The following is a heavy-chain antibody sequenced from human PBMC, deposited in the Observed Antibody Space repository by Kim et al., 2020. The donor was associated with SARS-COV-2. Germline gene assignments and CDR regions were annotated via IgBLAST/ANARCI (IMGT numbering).Heavy chain of an antibody. D-gene: IGHD6-13*01. CDR3: ARDRLYSSSWYRPFYYFDY. J-gene: IGHJ4*02. CDR1: GFTFSSYG. V-gene: IGHV3-33*01. CDR2: IWYDGSNK. Sequence: GGSLRLSCAASGFTFSSYGMHWVRQAPGKGLEWVAVIWYDGSNKYYADSVKGRFTISRDNSKNTLYLQMNSLRAEDTAVYYCARDRLYSSSWYRPFYYFDYWGQGTLVTVSS.